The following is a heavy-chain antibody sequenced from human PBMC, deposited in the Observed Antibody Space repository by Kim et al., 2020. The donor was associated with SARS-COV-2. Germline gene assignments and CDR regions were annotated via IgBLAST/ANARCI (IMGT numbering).Heavy chain of an antibody. CDR2: ISSSSSYI. D-gene: IGHD3-10*01. Sequence: GGSLRLSCAASGFTFSSYSMNWVRQAPGKGLEWVSSISSSSSYIYYADSVKGRFTISRDNAKNSLYLQMNSLRAEDTAVYYCARDRTYGSGSPLYYYGMDVWGQGTTVTVSS. J-gene: IGHJ6*02. V-gene: IGHV3-21*01. CDR1: GFTFSSYS. CDR3: ARDRTYGSGSPLYYYGMDV.